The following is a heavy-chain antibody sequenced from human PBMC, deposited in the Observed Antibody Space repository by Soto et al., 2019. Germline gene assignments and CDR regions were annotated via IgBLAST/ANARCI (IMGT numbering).Heavy chain of an antibody. J-gene: IGHJ3*01. D-gene: IGHD3-10*01. CDR3: ARWRGGWGEVFDF. CDR2: ISDGGSSST. Sequence: GGSLRLSCAASGFTFSHYAMSWVRQAPGKGLEWVSRISDGGSSSTFYADSVKGRFTTSRDNSKSTLYLQMNSLRDEDTAVYYCARWRGGWGEVFDFWGQGTMVTVSS. CDR1: GFTFSHYA. V-gene: IGHV3-23*01.